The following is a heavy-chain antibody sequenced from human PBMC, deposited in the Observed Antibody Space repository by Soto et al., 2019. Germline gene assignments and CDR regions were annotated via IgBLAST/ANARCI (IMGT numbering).Heavy chain of an antibody. D-gene: IGHD1-1*01. Sequence: EVQLLESGGGLVQPGGSLRLSCAVSGFSFSTYGVTWVRQAPGKGLEWVSGVSGGSGVTHYADSVKGRFTITGDNSKNTVYLHLNSLRVEDTAVYYCAKWNGYGDYWGQGTLVTVSS. V-gene: IGHV3-23*01. CDR3: AKWNGYGDY. CDR2: VSGGSGVT. CDR1: GFSFSTYG. J-gene: IGHJ4*02.